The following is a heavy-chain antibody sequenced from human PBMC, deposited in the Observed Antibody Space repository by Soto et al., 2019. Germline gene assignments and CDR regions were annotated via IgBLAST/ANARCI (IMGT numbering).Heavy chain of an antibody. Sequence: GGSLRLSCAASGFTFSSYWMHWVRQAPGKGLVWVSRINSDGSSTSYADSVKGRFTISRDNAKNTLYLQMNSLRAEDTAVXYXAREIAVATLIGDAFDIWGQGTMVTVSS. D-gene: IGHD6-19*01. V-gene: IGHV3-74*01. CDR3: AREIAVATLIGDAFDI. J-gene: IGHJ3*02. CDR1: GFTFSSYW. CDR2: INSDGSST.